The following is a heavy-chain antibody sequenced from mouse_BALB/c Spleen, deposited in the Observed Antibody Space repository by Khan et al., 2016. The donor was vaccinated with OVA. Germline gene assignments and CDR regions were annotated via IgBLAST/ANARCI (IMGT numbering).Heavy chain of an antibody. CDR2: VNTYYGDA. V-gene: IGHV1S137*01. CDR3: ANGGGGDRFAY. Sequence: VQLQESGAELVRPGVSVKISCKGSGYTFTDFTMHWVKQSHAKSLEWIGVVNTYYGDATYNQKFKGKATMTVDKSSTTAYMELARLTSEDSAIYYDANGGGGDRFAYWGQGTLVTVSA. CDR1: GYTFTDFT. J-gene: IGHJ3*01.